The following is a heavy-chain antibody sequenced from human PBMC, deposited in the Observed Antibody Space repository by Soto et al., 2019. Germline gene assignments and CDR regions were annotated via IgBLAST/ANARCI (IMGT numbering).Heavy chain of an antibody. D-gene: IGHD5-12*01. V-gene: IGHV3-73*02. CDR2: IRSKANSYAT. J-gene: IGHJ6*02. CDR1: GFTFSGSA. Sequence: EVQLVESGGGLVQPGGSLKLSCAASGFTFSGSAMHWVRQASGKGLEWVGRIRSKANSYATAYAASVKGRFTISRDDSKNTAYLQMNSLKTEDTAVYYCTSWNGYNLGYYYGMDVWGQGTTVTVSS. CDR3: TSWNGYNLGYYYGMDV.